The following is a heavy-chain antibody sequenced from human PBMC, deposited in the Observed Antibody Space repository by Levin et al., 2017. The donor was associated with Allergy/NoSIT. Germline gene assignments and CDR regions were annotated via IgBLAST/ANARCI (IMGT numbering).Heavy chain of an antibody. CDR1: GDSISDYY. Sequence: PGGSLRLSCTVSGDSISDYYWSWIRQPPGKGLEWIGYIFHTGITNYNPSLKSRVSISVDTSKNQFSLQLSSVTAADPAVYYCARYRGLVRYYYGMDVWGQGTTVTVSS. CDR2: IFHTGIT. V-gene: IGHV4-59*01. CDR3: ARYRGLVRYYYGMDV. D-gene: IGHD6-19*01. J-gene: IGHJ6*02.